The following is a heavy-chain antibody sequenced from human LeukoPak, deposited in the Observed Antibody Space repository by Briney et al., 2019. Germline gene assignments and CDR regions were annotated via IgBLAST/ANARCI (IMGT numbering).Heavy chain of an antibody. J-gene: IGHJ4*02. CDR3: AKDHSYGSGSLPLPDY. D-gene: IGHD3-10*01. CDR1: GFTFSSYA. V-gene: IGHV3-23*01. CDR2: ISGSGDST. Sequence: GGSLRLSCAASGFTFSSYAMSWVRQAPGKGLEWVSDISGSGDSTYYADSVKGRFTISRDNSKNTLYLHMSSLRAEDTAVYYCAKDHSYGSGSLPLPDYWGQGTLVTVSS.